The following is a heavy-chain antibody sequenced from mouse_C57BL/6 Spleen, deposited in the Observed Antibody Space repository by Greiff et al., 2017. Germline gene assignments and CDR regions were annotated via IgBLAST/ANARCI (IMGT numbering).Heavy chain of an antibody. D-gene: IGHD3-2*02. V-gene: IGHV1-64*01. CDR1: GYTFTSYW. CDR2: IHPNSGST. Sequence: QVQLQQPGAELVKPEASVKLSCKASGYTFTSYWMHWVKQRPGQGLEWIGMIHPNSGSTNYNEKFKSKATLTVDKSSSTAYMQLSSLTSEDSAVYYCSRQLRLRGDYAMDYWGQGTSVTVSS. CDR3: SRQLRLRGDYAMDY. J-gene: IGHJ4*01.